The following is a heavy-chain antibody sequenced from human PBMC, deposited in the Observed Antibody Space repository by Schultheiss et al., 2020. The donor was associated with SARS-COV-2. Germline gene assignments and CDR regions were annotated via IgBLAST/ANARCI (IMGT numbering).Heavy chain of an antibody. CDR2: INHSGST. CDR3: ARGHIVLMYWYYYYYGMDV. J-gene: IGHJ6*02. D-gene: IGHD2-8*01. CDR1: GGSISSSNW. V-gene: IGHV4-4*02. Sequence: SETLSLTCAVSGGSISSSNWWSWVRQPPGKGLEWIGEINHSGSTNYNPSLKSRVTISVDTSKNQFSLKLSSVTAADTAVYYCARGHIVLMYWYYYYYGMDVWGQGTTVTVSS.